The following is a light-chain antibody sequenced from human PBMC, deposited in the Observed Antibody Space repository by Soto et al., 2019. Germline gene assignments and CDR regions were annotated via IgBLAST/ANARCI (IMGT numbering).Light chain of an antibody. Sequence: EIVMTQSPATLSVSPGERATLSCRASQSVSNNLAWYQQKPGQAPRLLIYSASTRATGIPARFSGSASGTEFNLSISSLQSEDFAVYYCQQYNEWPLTFGGGTKVETK. V-gene: IGKV3-15*01. CDR3: QQYNEWPLT. J-gene: IGKJ4*01. CDR2: SAS. CDR1: QSVSNN.